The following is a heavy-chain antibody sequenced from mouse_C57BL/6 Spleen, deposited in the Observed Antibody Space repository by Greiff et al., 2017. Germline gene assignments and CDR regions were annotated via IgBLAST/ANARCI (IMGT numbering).Heavy chain of an antibody. CDR2: IYPGSGST. V-gene: IGHV1-55*01. CDR1: GYTFTSYW. D-gene: IGHD2-4*01. J-gene: IGHJ1*03. CDR3: ARVDDYHWYFDV. Sequence: QVQLQQPGAELVKPGASVKMSCKASGYTFTSYWITWVKQRPGQGLEWIGDIYPGSGSTNYNEKFTSKATLTVDTSSSTAYMQLSSLTSEDSAVYYCARVDDYHWYFDVWGTGTTVTVSS.